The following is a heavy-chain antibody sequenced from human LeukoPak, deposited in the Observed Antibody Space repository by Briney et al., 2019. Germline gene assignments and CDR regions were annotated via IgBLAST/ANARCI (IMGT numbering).Heavy chain of an antibody. V-gene: IGHV3-21*01. J-gene: IGHJ4*02. CDR1: GFTFSSYS. Sequence: GGSLRLSCAASGFTFSSYSMNWVRQAPGKGLEWVASISSSSSYIYYADSVKGRFTISRDNAKNSLYLQMNSLRAEDTAVYYCATRETVAGTRFLSDYWGQGTLVTVSS. CDR3: ATRETVAGTRFLSDY. D-gene: IGHD6-19*01. CDR2: ISSSSSYI.